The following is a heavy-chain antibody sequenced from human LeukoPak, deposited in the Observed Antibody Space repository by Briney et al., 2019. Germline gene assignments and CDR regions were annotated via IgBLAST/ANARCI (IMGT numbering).Heavy chain of an antibody. CDR3: ARLVNWGPLGDY. CDR1: GGSFSSNT. Sequence: SVKVSCKASGGSFSSNTLSWVRQAPGQGLEWMGGIIANVGTPSYAQKFQGRVTVTADESTSTIYLVVDSLRSDDTAVYYCARLVNWGPLGDYWGQGALVTVSS. V-gene: IGHV1-69*13. CDR2: IIANVGTP. D-gene: IGHD7-27*01. J-gene: IGHJ4*02.